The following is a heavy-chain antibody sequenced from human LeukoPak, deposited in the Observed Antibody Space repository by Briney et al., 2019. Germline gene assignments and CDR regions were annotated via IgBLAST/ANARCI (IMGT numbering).Heavy chain of an antibody. CDR2: INHSGST. CDR3: ARGGGCSGGSCYFNRPYAFDI. CDR1: GGSFSGYY. Sequence: PSETLSLTCAVYGGSFSGYYWSWIRQPPGKGLEWIGEINHSGSTNYNPSLKSRVTISVDTSKNQFSLKLSSVTATDTAVYYCARGGGCSGGSCYFNRPYAFDIWGQGTMVTVTS. V-gene: IGHV4-34*01. D-gene: IGHD2-15*01. J-gene: IGHJ3*02.